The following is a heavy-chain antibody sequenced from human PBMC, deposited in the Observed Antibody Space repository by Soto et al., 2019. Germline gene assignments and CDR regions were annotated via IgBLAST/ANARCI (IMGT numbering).Heavy chain of an antibody. CDR1: GGTFSSYA. J-gene: IGHJ4*02. CDR3: ARGRHLTTVTSFDY. V-gene: IGHV1-69*06. Sequence: SVKVSCKASGGTFSSYAISWVRQAPGQGLEWMGGIIPIFGTANYAQKFQGRVTITADKSTSTVYMELSSLRSEDTAVYYCARGRHLTTVTSFDYWGQGTLVTVSS. CDR2: IIPIFGTA. D-gene: IGHD4-17*01.